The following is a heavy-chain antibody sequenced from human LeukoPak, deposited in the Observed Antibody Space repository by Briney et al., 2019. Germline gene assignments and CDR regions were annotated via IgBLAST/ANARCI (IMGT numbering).Heavy chain of an antibody. V-gene: IGHV3-9*01. Sequence: PGGSLRLSCAASGFTFDDYAMHWVRQAPGKGLEWVSGISWNSGSIGYADSVKGRFTISRDNAKNSLYLRMNSLRAGDTAVYYCARGLSGLVSGMDVWGQGTTVTVSS. CDR2: ISWNSGSI. CDR3: ARGLSGLVSGMDV. CDR1: GFTFDDYA. D-gene: IGHD5-12*01. J-gene: IGHJ6*02.